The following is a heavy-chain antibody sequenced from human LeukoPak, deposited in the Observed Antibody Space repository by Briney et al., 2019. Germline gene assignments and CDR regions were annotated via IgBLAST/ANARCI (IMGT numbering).Heavy chain of an antibody. CDR1: GFTFSSSD. D-gene: IGHD2/OR15-2a*01. J-gene: IGHJ4*02. V-gene: IGHV3-30*18. Sequence: GRSLRLSCAASGFTFSSSDMHWVRQAPGKGLEWAAVISYDATNKYYADSVKGRFTLSRDNSKNTLYLQTNTLRDEDTAVYYYAKASSNYFYYFEYWGQGTLVTVSS. CDR2: ISYDATNK. CDR3: AKASSNYFYYFEY.